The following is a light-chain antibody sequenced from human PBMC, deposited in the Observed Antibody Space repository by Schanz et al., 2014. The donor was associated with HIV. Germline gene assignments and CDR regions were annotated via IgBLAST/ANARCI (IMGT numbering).Light chain of an antibody. CDR2: DND. CDR1: TSNIGKSY. V-gene: IGLV1-51*01. Sequence: QSVLTQPPSVSAAPGQKVTISCSGSTSNIGKSYVSWYQQVPGTAPKLVIYDNDKRPSGIPDRFSGSKSGTSATLGITGLQAGDEAEYFCGTWDVSLDAALFGGGTQLTVL. J-gene: IGLJ2*01. CDR3: GTWDVSLDAAL.